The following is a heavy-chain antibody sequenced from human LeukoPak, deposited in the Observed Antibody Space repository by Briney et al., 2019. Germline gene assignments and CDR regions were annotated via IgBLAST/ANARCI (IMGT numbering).Heavy chain of an antibody. V-gene: IGHV1-24*01. CDR1: GYTLTKLS. CDR3: ATVNYYGMDV. CDR2: FDPEDGET. Sequence: ASVKVSCKVSGYTLTKLSMHWVRQAPGKGLEWMGGFDPEDGETIYAQKFQGRVTMTEDTSTDTAYIELSSLRSEDTAVYYCATVNYYGMDVWGKGTTVTVSS. J-gene: IGHJ6*04.